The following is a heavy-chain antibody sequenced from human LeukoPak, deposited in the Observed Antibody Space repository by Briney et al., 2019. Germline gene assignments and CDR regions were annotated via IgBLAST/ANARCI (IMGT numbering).Heavy chain of an antibody. V-gene: IGHV4-34*01. D-gene: IGHD5-18*01. CDR2: INHSGST. CDR3: ARGGYSYGY. Sequence: SETLSLTCAVYGGSFSGYYWSWIRQPPGKGLEWIGEINHSGSTNYNPSLKSRVTVSVDTSKNQFSLKLSSVTAADTAVYYCARGGYSYGYWGQGTLVTVSS. CDR1: GGSFSGYY. J-gene: IGHJ4*02.